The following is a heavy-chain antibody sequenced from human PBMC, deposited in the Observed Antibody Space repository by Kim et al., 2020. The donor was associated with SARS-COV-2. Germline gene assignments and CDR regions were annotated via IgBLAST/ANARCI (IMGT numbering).Heavy chain of an antibody. D-gene: IGHD3-22*01. Sequence: VKGRLPISRDNAKTTLYLQRNSLRAEDTAVYYCAKGAPSMIVVVTNYFDYWGQGTLVTVSS. CDR3: AKGAPSMIVVVTNYFDY. V-gene: IGHV3-23*01. J-gene: IGHJ4*02.